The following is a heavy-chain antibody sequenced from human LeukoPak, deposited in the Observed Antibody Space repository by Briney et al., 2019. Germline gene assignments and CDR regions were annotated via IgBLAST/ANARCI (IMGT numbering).Heavy chain of an antibody. CDR1: GFTFSDYP. Sequence: GGSLRLSCAASGFTFSDYPMSWVRQAPGKGPEWVSAISGSGDGTIYADFVKGRFIISRDNSKSTCSLQMNNLKGDDTALYYCAKELWEGSGYPDSWGQGVLVTVSS. CDR3: AKELWEGSGYPDS. CDR2: ISGSGDGT. J-gene: IGHJ4*02. V-gene: IGHV3-23*01. D-gene: IGHD3-3*01.